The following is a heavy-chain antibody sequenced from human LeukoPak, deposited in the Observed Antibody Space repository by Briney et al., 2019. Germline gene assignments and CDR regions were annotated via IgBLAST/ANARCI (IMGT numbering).Heavy chain of an antibody. CDR1: GFTFSTYA. V-gene: IGHV3-23*01. CDR3: AKPFTQTPYAIGWYTCDS. J-gene: IGHJ4*02. D-gene: IGHD6-19*01. Sequence: GGSLRLSXAASGFTFSTYAMTWARQAPGKGLEWVSGVSSSGAATYYADSVKGRFTISRDNSRSTLYLHMNSLRADDTAVYYCAKPFTQTPYAIGWYTCDSRGQGSLVTVSS. CDR2: VSSSGAAT.